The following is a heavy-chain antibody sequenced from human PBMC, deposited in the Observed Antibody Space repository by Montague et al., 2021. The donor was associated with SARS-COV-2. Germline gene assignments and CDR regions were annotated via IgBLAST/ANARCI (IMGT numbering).Heavy chain of an antibody. V-gene: IGHV4-39*07. CDR2: IYSGST. CDR3: ARELGYCSSTNCFHLDY. CDR1: GGSISSSSYY. J-gene: IGHJ4*02. D-gene: IGHD2-2*01. Sequence: SETLSLTCTVSGGSISSSSYYWGWIRQPPGKGLEWIGSIYSGSTYYNPSLKSRVTISVDTSKDQFSLKLSSVTAADTAVFYCARELGYCSSTNCFHLDYWGQGTLVTVSS.